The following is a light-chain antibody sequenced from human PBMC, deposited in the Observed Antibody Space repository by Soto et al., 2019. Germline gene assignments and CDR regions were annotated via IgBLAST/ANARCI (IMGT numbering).Light chain of an antibody. CDR2: AAS. Sequence: DIQMTQSPSSLSASVGDRVTITCRASQSISSYLNWYQQKPGKAPKLLIYAASSLQSGVTSRFSGSGSGTDFTLTISSLQPEDFATYYCQHYNSYSEAFGQGTTVDNK. CDR1: QSISSY. CDR3: QHYNSYSEA. V-gene: IGKV1-39*01. J-gene: IGKJ1*01.